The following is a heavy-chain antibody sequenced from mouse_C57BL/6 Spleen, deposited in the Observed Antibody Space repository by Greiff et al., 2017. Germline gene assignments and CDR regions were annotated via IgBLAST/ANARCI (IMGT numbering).Heavy chain of an antibody. CDR1: GFTFSDYG. Sequence: EVQRVESGGGLVKPGGSLKLSCAASGFTFSDYGMHWVRQAPEKGLAWVAYISSGSSTIYYADTVKGRFTISRDNAKKTLFLQMTSLRSEDTAMYYCARPLLRSAWFAYWGQGTLVTVSA. J-gene: IGHJ3*01. V-gene: IGHV5-17*01. D-gene: IGHD1-1*01. CDR3: ARPLLRSAWFAY. CDR2: ISSGSSTI.